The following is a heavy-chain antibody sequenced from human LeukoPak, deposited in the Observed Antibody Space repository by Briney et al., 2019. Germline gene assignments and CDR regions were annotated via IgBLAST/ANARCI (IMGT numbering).Heavy chain of an antibody. J-gene: IGHJ5*02. V-gene: IGHV3-30*06. Sequence: GALGLSLAAAGFPFRNYCMHRGRPAPGQGAGGGAVISYDGSNKYYADSVKGRFTISRDNSKNTLYLQMNSLRAEDTAVYYCAGAPPYGDVWFDPWGQGTLVTVSS. D-gene: IGHD4-17*01. CDR2: ISYDGSNK. CDR3: AGAPPYGDVWFDP. CDR1: GFPFRNYC.